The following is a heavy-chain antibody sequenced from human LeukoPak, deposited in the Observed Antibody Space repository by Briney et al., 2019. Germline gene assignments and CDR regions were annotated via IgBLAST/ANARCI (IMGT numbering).Heavy chain of an antibody. D-gene: IGHD3-9*01. CDR2: INWNGGST. J-gene: IGHJ3*02. CDR3: ARGETLVRDAFDI. CDR1: GFTFDDYG. Sequence: RPGGSLSLLCAPSGFTFDDYGMTWVGQAAGKGREWVSGINWNGGSTGYADSVKGRFTISRDNAKNSLFLQMNSLRAEDTALYYCARGETLVRDAFDIWGQGTMVTVSS. V-gene: IGHV3-20*04.